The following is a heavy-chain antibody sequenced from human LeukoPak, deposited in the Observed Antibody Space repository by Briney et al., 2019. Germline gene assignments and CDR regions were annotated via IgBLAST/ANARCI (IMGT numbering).Heavy chain of an antibody. J-gene: IGHJ5*02. V-gene: IGHV2-5*01. CDR3: AHSIVVVPAARHRGRYKWFEP. Sequence: SAPTLVKPTQTLTLTCTFSGFSLSTSGVGVGWIRQPPGKALEWLALIYWHDDKRYSPSLKSRLTITKDTSKNQVVLTTHHLDPVDTATYYRAHSIVVVPAARHRGRYKWFEPWGQGTLVTVSS. D-gene: IGHD2-2*01. CDR2: IYWHDDK. CDR1: GFSLSTSGVG.